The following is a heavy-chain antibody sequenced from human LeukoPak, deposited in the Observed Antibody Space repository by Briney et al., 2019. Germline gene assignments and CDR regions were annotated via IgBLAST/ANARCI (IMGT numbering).Heavy chain of an antibody. CDR2: MFTSGST. V-gene: IGHV4-4*07. Sequence: SETLSLTCTVSGVSISSYYWSWIRQPAGQGLGWIGRMFTSGSTNYHPSLTRRVTMSVDTSKHQFSLKLSSVTAADTAVYYCARDREAVAGTWSLEMDYFDYWGQGTLVTVSA. CDR3: ARDREAVAGTWSLEMDYFDY. D-gene: IGHD6-19*01. CDR1: GVSISSYY. J-gene: IGHJ4*02.